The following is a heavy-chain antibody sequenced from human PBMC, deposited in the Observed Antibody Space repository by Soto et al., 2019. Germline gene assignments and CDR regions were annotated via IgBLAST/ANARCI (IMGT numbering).Heavy chain of an antibody. CDR3: ARDRTAAGLFDY. J-gene: IGHJ4*02. V-gene: IGHV4-34*01. CDR1: GGSFSGYY. D-gene: IGHD6-13*01. Sequence: SETLSLTCAVYGGSFSGYYWSWIRQPPGKGLEWIGEINHSGSTNYNPSLKSRVTISVDTSNNQVSLKLTSVTAADTAVYYCARDRTAAGLFDYWGQGTLVTVSS. CDR2: INHSGST.